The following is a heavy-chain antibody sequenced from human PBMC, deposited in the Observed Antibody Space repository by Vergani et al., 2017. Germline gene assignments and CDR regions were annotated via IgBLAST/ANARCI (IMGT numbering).Heavy chain of an antibody. Sequence: EVQLLESGGGLVQPGGSLRLSCAASGFTFRSYAMSWVRQAPGKGLEWVSAISGSGGSTYYADSVKGRFTISRDNSKNTLYLQMNSLRAEDTAVYYCAKYQSYCSSTSCDAFDIWGQGTMVTVSS. V-gene: IGHV3-23*01. CDR1: GFTFRSYA. J-gene: IGHJ3*02. CDR3: AKYQSYCSSTSCDAFDI. CDR2: ISGSGGST. D-gene: IGHD2-2*01.